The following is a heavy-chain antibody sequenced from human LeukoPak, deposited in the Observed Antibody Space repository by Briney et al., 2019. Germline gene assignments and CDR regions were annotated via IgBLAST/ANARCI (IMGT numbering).Heavy chain of an antibody. CDR1: GYSISSGYY. D-gene: IGHD3-10*01. J-gene: IGHJ4*02. Sequence: SETLSLTCTVSGYSISSGYYWGWIRQPPGKGLEWIGSIYHSGSTYYNPSLKRRVTMALDTSKNHVSLKLSSVPAADTAVYYCARRESGVTYYYGSGSYLGFDYWGQGTLVTVSS. V-gene: IGHV4-38-2*02. CDR2: IYHSGST. CDR3: ARRESGVTYYYGSGSYLGFDY.